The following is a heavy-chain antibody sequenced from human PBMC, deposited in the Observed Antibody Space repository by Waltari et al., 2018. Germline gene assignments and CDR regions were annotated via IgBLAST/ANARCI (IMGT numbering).Heavy chain of an antibody. D-gene: IGHD3-3*02. CDR2: VSYSGIT. J-gene: IGHJ5*02. Sequence: QLQLQKSGPGLVKPSEPLSLTCTVSGGSLSSRGSYWGGIRQPPGKGLEWFGSVSYSGITYYNTSLMSRVTISVDTSKNQFSLKLTSVIAAETAVFYCARFSKSANWIDPWGQGTLVTVSS. CDR1: GGSLSSRGSY. V-gene: IGHV4-39*01. CDR3: ARFSKSANWIDP.